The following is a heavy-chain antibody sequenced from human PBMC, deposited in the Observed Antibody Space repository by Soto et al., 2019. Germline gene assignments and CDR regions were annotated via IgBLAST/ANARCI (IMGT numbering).Heavy chain of an antibody. D-gene: IGHD3-10*01. V-gene: IGHV4-31*03. CDR1: VGSISSGGYY. CDR3: ARVRRYGSGIIPTFDY. CDR2: IYYSGST. J-gene: IGHJ4*02. Sequence: TSETLSLTCTVSVGSISSGGYYWSWIRQHPGKGLEWIEYIYYSGSTYYNPSLKSRVTISVDTSKNQFSLKLSSVTAADTAVYYCARVRRYGSGIIPTFDYWGQGTLVTVSS.